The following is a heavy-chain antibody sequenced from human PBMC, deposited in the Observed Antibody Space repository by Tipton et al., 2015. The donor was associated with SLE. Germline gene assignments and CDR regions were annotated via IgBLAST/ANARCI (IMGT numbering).Heavy chain of an antibody. CDR3: ARLRPDTPYRPSDS. V-gene: IGHV3-7*01. D-gene: IGHD2-15*01. CDR2: IKGDGSYT. Sequence: QLVQSGGDLVQPGGSLRLSCAASGFTFSDYYMNWVRQAPGKGLEWVASIKGDGSYTSYVDSVKGRIIISRDNAKNSLYLQMNSLRFDDTALYYCARLRPDTPYRPSDSWGQGILVTVSS. CDR1: GFTFSDYY. J-gene: IGHJ4*02.